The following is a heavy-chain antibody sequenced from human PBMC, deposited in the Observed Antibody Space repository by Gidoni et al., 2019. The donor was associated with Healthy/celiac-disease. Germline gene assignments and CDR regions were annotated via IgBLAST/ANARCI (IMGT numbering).Heavy chain of an antibody. J-gene: IGHJ6*02. CDR2: IKSKTDGGTT. CDR3: TTGCTNGVCYMLEYGMDV. V-gene: IGHV3-15*01. Sequence: EVQLVESGGGLVKPGGSLRLSCAASGFTFSNAWMSWVRQAPGKGLEWVGRIKSKTDGGTTDYAAPVKGRFTISRDESKNKLYLQMNSLKTEDTAVYYCTTGCTNGVCYMLEYGMDVWGQGTTVTVSS. CDR1: GFTFSNAW. D-gene: IGHD2-8*01.